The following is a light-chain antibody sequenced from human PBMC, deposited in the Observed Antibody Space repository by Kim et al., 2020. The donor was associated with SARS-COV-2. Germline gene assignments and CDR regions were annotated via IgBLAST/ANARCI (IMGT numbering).Light chain of an antibody. CDR2: KVS. J-gene: IGKJ2*01. V-gene: IGKV2-30*01. CDR3: MQGTHPYT. CDR1: KSLEYPGGNTY. Sequence: PASISCSSSKSLEYPGGNTYGNLLHQRPGHSPMRLIDKVSIRDSGVPDRFSGSGSGTDFTLKISRVEAEDVGVYYCMQGTHPYTFGQGTKLEI.